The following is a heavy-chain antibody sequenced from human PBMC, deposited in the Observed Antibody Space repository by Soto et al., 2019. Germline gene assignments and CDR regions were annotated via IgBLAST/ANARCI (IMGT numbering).Heavy chain of an antibody. V-gene: IGHV3-23*01. J-gene: IGHJ6*02. Sequence: PGGSLRLSCAASGFTFSSYAMSWVRQAPGKGLEWVSAISGSGGSTCYADSVKGRFTISRDNSKNTLYLQMNSLRAEDTAVYYCAKSIRSSSWYGGFSYYYGMDVWGQGTTVTVSS. CDR2: ISGSGGST. CDR1: GFTFSSYA. D-gene: IGHD6-13*01. CDR3: AKSIRSSSWYGGFSYYYGMDV.